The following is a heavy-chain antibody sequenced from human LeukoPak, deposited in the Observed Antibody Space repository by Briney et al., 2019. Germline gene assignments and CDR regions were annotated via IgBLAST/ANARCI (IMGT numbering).Heavy chain of an antibody. J-gene: IGHJ4*02. V-gene: IGHV1-46*01. CDR1: GYTFTAYY. D-gene: IGHD3-22*01. CDR2: IDPSVGST. CDR3: ARVPVRSYYYDSSGYGDLGYYFDY. Sequence: ASVKVSCKASGYTFTAYYIQWVRQAPGQGLEWMGLIDPSVGSTSNAQKFQGRITMTRDTSTSTVFMELTSLTSEDTAVYYCARVPVRSYYYDSSGYGDLGYYFDYWGQGTLVTVSS.